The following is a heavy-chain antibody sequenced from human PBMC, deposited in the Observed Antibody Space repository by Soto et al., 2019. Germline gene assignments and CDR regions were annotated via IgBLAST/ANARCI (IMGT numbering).Heavy chain of an antibody. J-gene: IGHJ6*02. Sequence: GGSLRLSCAASGSTFSSYSMNWVRQAPGKGLEWVSSISSSSSYIYYADSVKGRFTISRDNAKNSLYLQMDSLRAEDTAVYYCARDMKRPIIVVVITHYYYYGMDVWGQGTTVTVSS. CDR2: ISSSSSYI. V-gene: IGHV3-21*01. CDR1: GSTFSSYS. D-gene: IGHD3-22*01. CDR3: ARDMKRPIIVVVITHYYYYGMDV.